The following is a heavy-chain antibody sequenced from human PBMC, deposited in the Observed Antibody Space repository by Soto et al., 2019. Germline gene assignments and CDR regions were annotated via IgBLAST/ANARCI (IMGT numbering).Heavy chain of an antibody. CDR1: GDSVSSNSAA. CDR3: ARGSFRIAARPENWFDP. J-gene: IGHJ5*02. CDR2: TYYGSKWYN. Sequence: SQTLSLTCAISGDSVSSNSAAWNWIRQSPSRGLEWLGRTYYGSKWYNDYAVSVKSRITITPDTSKNQVSLQLNSVTPEDTAVYYCARGSFRIAARPENWFDPRGQRSLVTVSS. V-gene: IGHV6-1*01. D-gene: IGHD6-6*01.